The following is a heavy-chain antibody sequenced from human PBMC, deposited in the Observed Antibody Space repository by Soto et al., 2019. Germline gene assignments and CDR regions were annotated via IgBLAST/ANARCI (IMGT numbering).Heavy chain of an antibody. CDR3: ARDSYCSGGSCYSKVGYYYYGMDV. CDR2: TYYRSKWYN. Sequence: SQTLSLTCAISGDRVSSNSPAWNWIRQSPSRGLEWLGRTYYRSKWYNDYAVSVKSRITINPDTSKNQFSLQLNSVTPEDTAVYYCARDSYCSGGSCYSKVGYYYYGMDV. V-gene: IGHV6-1*01. J-gene: IGHJ6*01. D-gene: IGHD2-15*01. CDR1: GDRVSSNSPA.